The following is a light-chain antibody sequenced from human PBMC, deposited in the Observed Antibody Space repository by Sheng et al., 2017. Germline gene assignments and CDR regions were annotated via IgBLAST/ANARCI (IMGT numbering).Light chain of an antibody. CDR1: SSDVGGYNC. Sequence: QSALTQPASVSGSPGQSITISCTGTSSDVGGYNCVSWYQQYSGKAPKLMIYEGSKRPSGVSNRFSGSKSDNTASLTISGLQAEDEADYYCCSYASSNSYVFGTGTKVTVL. CDR3: CSYASSNSYV. CDR2: EGS. V-gene: IGLV2-23*01. J-gene: IGLJ1*01.